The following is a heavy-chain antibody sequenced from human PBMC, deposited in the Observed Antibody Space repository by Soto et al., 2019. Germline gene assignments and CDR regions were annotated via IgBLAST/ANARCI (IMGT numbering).Heavy chain of an antibody. V-gene: IGHV3-23*04. D-gene: IGHD3-16*01. CDR1: GFTFNIYG. CDR3: AKPPIWLSEYVSY. CDR2: IRGGQGGT. J-gene: IGHJ4*02. Sequence: VKLVESGGGVVQPGGSLRLSCAASGFTFNIYGMHWVRQAPDKGLEWVAAIRGGQGGTFYADSVRGRFTISRDDSKNTLSLQMNSLRADDTAVYYCAKPPIWLSEYVSYWGQGTLVTVSS.